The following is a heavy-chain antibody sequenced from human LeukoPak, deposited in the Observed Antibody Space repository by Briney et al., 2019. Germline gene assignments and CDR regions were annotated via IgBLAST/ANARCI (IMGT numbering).Heavy chain of an antibody. V-gene: IGHV1-2*02. CDR1: GYTFTSYD. Sequence: ASVKVSCKASGYTFTSYDINWVRQATGQGLEWMGWINPNSGGTNYAQNFQGRVTMTRDTSISTAYMELSRLRSDDTAVYYCAGENYHDSSAYDHWGQGTLVTVSS. D-gene: IGHD3-22*01. J-gene: IGHJ4*02. CDR2: INPNSGGT. CDR3: AGENYHDSSAYDH.